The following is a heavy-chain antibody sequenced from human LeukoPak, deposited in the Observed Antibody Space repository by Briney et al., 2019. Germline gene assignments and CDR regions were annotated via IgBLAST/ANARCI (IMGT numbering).Heavy chain of an antibody. D-gene: IGHD6-13*01. V-gene: IGHV1-69*01. Sequence: SVKVSCKASGGTCSSYAIGWVRQAPGQGLEWMGGIIPVFGTAHYTQKFQDRVTITADESTTTAYMELNSLRSEDTAVYYCARAPFVAAGSDYWGQGTLVTVSS. J-gene: IGHJ4*02. CDR1: GGTCSSYA. CDR3: ARAPFVAAGSDY. CDR2: IIPVFGTA.